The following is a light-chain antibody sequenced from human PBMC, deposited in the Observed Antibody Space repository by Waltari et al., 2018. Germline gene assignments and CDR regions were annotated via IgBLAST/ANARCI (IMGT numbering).Light chain of an antibody. J-gene: IGKJ2*01. V-gene: IGKV3-20*01. CDR2: GAS. CDR3: QQYGSSPYS. CDR1: QTLNSNY. Sequence: EIVLTQSPGTLSLSAGESATLFCKASQTLNSNYLAWYQQKPGQSPGLLIFGASRRSTGIPDRFSGSGSGTDFTLTISRLETEDSALYYCQQYGSSPYSFGQGARVEIK.